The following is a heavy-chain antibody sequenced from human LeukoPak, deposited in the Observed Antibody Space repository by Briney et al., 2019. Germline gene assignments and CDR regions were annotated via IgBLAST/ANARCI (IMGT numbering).Heavy chain of an antibody. CDR1: GYTFTGYY. CDR2: INPSGGST. CDR3: ARVGYDSSGYYYFSGNWFDP. V-gene: IGHV1-46*01. D-gene: IGHD3-22*01. Sequence: GASVKVSCKASGYTFTGYYIHWVRQAPGQGLEWMGIINPSGGSTSYAQKFQGRVTMTRDTSTSTVYMELSSLRSVDTAVYYCARVGYDSSGYYYFSGNWFDPWGQGTLVTVSS. J-gene: IGHJ5*02.